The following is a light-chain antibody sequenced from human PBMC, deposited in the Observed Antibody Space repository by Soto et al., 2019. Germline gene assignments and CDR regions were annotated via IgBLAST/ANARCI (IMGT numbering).Light chain of an antibody. CDR3: QQCGSSPS. CDR1: QSVSSSY. Sequence: EIVLTQSPGTLSLSPGERATLSCRASQSVSSSYLAWYQQKPGQPPRLLIYDTSSRATGIPDRFSGSGSGTDFTLAISRLEPEDFAVYYCQQCGSSPSFGQGTKVELK. V-gene: IGKV3-20*01. J-gene: IGKJ1*01. CDR2: DTS.